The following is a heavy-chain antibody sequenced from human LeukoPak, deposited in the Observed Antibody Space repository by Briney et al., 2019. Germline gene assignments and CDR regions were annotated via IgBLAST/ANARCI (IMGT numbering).Heavy chain of an antibody. CDR1: AFTFSRYG. CDR2: IKSKTDGGTT. V-gene: IGHV3-15*01. D-gene: IGHD2-21*02. CDR3: TTVWNCGGDCSDAFDI. Sequence: GRTLRLSCAASAFTFSRYGMHWVRQAPGKGLEWVGRIKSKTDGGTTDYAAPVKGRFTISRDDSKNTLYLQMNSLKTEDTAVYYCTTVWNCGGDCSDAFDIWGQGTMVTVSS. J-gene: IGHJ3*02.